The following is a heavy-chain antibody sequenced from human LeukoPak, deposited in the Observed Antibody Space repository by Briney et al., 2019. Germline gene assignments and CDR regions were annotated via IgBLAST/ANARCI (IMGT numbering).Heavy chain of an antibody. Sequence: SVKISCKASGGTFSSYAISWVRQAPGQGLEWMGGIIPIFGTANYAQKFQGRVTITTDESTSTAYMELSSLRSEDTAVYYCARGATYYDILTGFGWFDPWGQGTLVTVSS. D-gene: IGHD3-9*01. CDR1: GGTFSSYA. J-gene: IGHJ5*02. CDR2: IIPIFGTA. CDR3: ARGATYYDILTGFGWFDP. V-gene: IGHV1-69*05.